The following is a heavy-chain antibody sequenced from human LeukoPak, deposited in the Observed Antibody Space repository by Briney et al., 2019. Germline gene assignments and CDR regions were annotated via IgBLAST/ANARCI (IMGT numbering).Heavy chain of an antibody. CDR3: ARHMKYYGPGSYEEA. V-gene: IGHV4-39*01. CDR2: IYYSGST. CDR1: GGSISSSSYY. Sequence: SETLSLTCTVSGGSISSSSYYWGWIRQPPGKGLGWIGSIYYSGSTYYNPSLKSRVTISVDTSKNQFSLKLSSVTAADTAVYYCARHMKYYGPGSYEEAWGQGTLVTVSS. J-gene: IGHJ5*02. D-gene: IGHD3-10*01.